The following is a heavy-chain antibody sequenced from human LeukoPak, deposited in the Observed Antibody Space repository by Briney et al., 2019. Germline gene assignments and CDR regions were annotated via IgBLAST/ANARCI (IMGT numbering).Heavy chain of an antibody. J-gene: IGHJ5*02. Sequence: SETLSLTCTVSGGSISSYYWSWIRQPAGKGLEWIGRVYTSGSTNYNPSLKSRVTMSIDTSKNQFSLNLSSVTAADTAVYYCAKSPSGRGGYNWFDPWGQGTLVTVSS. CDR3: AKSPSGRGGYNWFDP. CDR2: VYTSGST. CDR1: GGSISSYY. V-gene: IGHV4-4*07. D-gene: IGHD3-16*01.